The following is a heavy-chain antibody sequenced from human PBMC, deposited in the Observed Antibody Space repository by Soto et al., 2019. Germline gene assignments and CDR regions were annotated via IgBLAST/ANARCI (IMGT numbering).Heavy chain of an antibody. V-gene: IGHV3-30-3*01. J-gene: IGHJ6*02. CDR1: GFTFSSYA. Sequence: GGSLRLSCAASGFTFSSYAMHWVRQAPGKGLEWVAVISYDGSNKYYADSVKGRFTISRDNSKNTLDLQMNSLRAEDTAVYYCARGAVGSGWYYYYYYGMDVWGQGTTVTVSS. CDR3: ARGAVGSGWYYYYYYGMDV. D-gene: IGHD6-19*01. CDR2: ISYDGSNK.